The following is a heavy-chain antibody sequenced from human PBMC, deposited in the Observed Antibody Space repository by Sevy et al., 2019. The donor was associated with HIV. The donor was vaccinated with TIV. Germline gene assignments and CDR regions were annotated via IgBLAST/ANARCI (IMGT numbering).Heavy chain of an antibody. D-gene: IGHD6-19*01. V-gene: IGHV3-7*01. CDR1: GFTFSNYW. J-gene: IGHJ3*02. CDR3: ASSVNSGWSGAFDI. Sequence: GGSLRLSCAVSGFTFSNYWMSWVRQAPGKGLEWVANINEDRSEKYYVGSVKGRFTISRDNARNSLYLEMNDLRTEDTAVYYCASSVNSGWSGAFDIWGQGTMVTVSS. CDR2: INEDRSEK.